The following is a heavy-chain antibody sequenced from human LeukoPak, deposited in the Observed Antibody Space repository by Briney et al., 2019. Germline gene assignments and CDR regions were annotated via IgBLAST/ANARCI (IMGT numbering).Heavy chain of an antibody. Sequence: SENLSRNSAVYGVSFTGYCWSWIRQPPGKGLEWIGETNHSGSTNYNPSLKSRVTISVDTSKNQFSLKLSSVTAADTAVYYWARGGLVWFGEYGDFYYWGQGTMVTVS. CDR2: TNHSGST. J-gene: IGHJ4*02. CDR3: ARGGLVWFGEYGDFYY. V-gene: IGHV4-34*01. CDR1: GVSFTGYC. D-gene: IGHD3-10*01.